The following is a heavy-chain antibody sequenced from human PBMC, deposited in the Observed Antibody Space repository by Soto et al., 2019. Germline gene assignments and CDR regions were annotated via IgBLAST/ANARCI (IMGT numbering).Heavy chain of an antibody. CDR3: ARHASRGYSSSWYFED. Sequence: PSETLSLTCNVSGGSVSSSRYYWGWIRQAPGKGLEWIVSTYYSAGTYYNPSLKGRITTSMDASKNQFSLTVTSVTAADTAIYYCARHASRGYSSSWYFEDWGQGTLVTVSS. D-gene: IGHD6-13*01. CDR2: TYYSAGT. V-gene: IGHV4-39*01. CDR1: GGSVSSSRYY. J-gene: IGHJ4*02.